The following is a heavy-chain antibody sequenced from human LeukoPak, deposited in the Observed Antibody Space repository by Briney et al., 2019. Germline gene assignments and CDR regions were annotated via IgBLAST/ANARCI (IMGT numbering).Heavy chain of an antibody. J-gene: IGHJ4*02. CDR1: GFTFSSYG. CDR3: ATDAGAAAFDY. Sequence: GGSLRLSCAASGFTFSSYGMHWVRQAPGKGLEWVAVIWYDGSNKYYADSVKGRFTISRDNSKNTLYLQMNSLRAEDTAVYYCATDAGAAAFDYWGQGTLVTVSP. CDR2: IWYDGSNK. D-gene: IGHD2-15*01. V-gene: IGHV3-33*01.